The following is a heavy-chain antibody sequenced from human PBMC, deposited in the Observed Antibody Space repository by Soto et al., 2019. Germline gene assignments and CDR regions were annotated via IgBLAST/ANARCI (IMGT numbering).Heavy chain of an antibody. Sequence: GGSLRLSCTASGFTFGDYAMSWFRQAPGKGLEWVGFIRSKAYGGTTEYAASVKGRFTISRDDSKSIAYLQMNSLKTEDTAVYYCTRGYSYGFDYYYGMDVWGQGTKVTVSS. CDR3: TRGYSYGFDYYYGMDV. CDR2: IRSKAYGGTT. J-gene: IGHJ6*02. CDR1: GFTFGDYA. D-gene: IGHD5-18*01. V-gene: IGHV3-49*03.